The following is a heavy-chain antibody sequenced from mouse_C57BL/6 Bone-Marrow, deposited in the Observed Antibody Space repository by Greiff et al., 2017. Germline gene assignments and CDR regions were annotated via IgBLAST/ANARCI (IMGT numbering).Heavy chain of an antibody. CDR2: ISNLAYSI. Sequence: DVQLQESGGGLVQPGGSLKLSCAASGFTFSDYGMAWVRQAPGKGPEWVAFISNLAYSIYYADTVTGRFTITRENAKNTLYLEMSSLRSEDTAMYSCARQADYDVDYWGQGTTLTVSS. CDR1: GFTFSDYG. V-gene: IGHV5-15*01. CDR3: ARQADYDVDY. J-gene: IGHJ2*01. D-gene: IGHD2-4*01.